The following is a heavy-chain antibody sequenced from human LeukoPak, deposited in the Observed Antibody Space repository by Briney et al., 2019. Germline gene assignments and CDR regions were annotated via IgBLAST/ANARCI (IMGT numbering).Heavy chain of an antibody. J-gene: IGHJ3*02. V-gene: IGHV4-59*01. CDR1: GGSISSYY. CDR3: ARGGWKAFDI. Sequence: SETLSLTCTVSGGSISSYYWSWIRQSPGKGLEWIGYIYYSGTTNYNPSLKSRVTTSVDTSKNQFSLKLSSVTAADTAVYYCARGGWKAFDIWGQGTMVAVSS. D-gene: IGHD6-19*01. CDR2: IYYSGTT.